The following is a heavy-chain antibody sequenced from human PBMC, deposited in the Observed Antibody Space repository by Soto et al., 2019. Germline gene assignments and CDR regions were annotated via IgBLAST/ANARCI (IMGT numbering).Heavy chain of an antibody. V-gene: IGHV5-51*01. CDR3: ARQEYYYDSSGYHGAIPWFDP. CDR1: GYSFTSYW. CDR2: IYPGDSDT. J-gene: IGHJ5*02. Sequence: PGESLKISCKGSGYSFTSYWIGWVRQMPGKGLEWMGIIYPGDSDTRYSPSFQGQVTISADKSISTAYLQWSSLKASDTAMYYCARQEYYYDSSGYHGAIPWFDPWGQGTLVTVSS. D-gene: IGHD3-22*01.